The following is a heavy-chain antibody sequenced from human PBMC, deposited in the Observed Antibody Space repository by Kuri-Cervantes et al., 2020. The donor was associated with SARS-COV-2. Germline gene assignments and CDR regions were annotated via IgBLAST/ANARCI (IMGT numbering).Heavy chain of an antibody. J-gene: IGHJ6*02. CDR3: ARDVNIVVVPAYYYGMDV. Sequence: GESLKISCAASGITFSSYSMNWVRQAPGKGLEWVSSISSSSSYIYYADSVKGRFTISRDNAKNSLYLQMNSLRAEDTAVYYCARDVNIVVVPAYYYGMDVWGQGTTVTVSS. V-gene: IGHV3-21*01. CDR1: GITFSSYS. CDR2: ISSSSSYI. D-gene: IGHD2-2*01.